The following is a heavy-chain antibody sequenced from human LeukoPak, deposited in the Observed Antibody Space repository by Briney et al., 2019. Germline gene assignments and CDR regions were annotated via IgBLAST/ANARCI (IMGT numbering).Heavy chain of an antibody. V-gene: IGHV1-2*02. CDR1: GYTFTGYY. CDR3: ARVVAIAAAGVFDY. D-gene: IGHD6-13*01. CDR2: INPNSGGT. Sequence: GASVKVSCKASGYTFTGYYMHWVRQAPGQGLEWMGWINPNSGGTNYAQKFQGRVTMTRDTSISTAYMELSRLRYDDTAVYYCARVVAIAAAGVFDYWGQGTLVTVSS. J-gene: IGHJ4*02.